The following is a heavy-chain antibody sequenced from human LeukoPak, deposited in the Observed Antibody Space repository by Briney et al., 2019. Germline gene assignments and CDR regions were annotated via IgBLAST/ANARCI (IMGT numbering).Heavy chain of an antibody. CDR2: INPDSGGT. CDR1: GYTFTGYY. Sequence: ASVTVSCKASGYTFTGYYMHWVRQAPGQGLEWMGWINPDSGGTRYAQKFQGRVILTRDTSISTAYMELSSLKSDDTAVYYCASVYNSGWYFDYWGQGALVTVSS. CDR3: ASVYNSGWYFDY. D-gene: IGHD5-12*01. V-gene: IGHV1-2*02. J-gene: IGHJ4*02.